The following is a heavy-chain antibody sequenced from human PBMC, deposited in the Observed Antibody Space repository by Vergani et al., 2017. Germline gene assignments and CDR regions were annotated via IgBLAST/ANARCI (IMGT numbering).Heavy chain of an antibody. CDR3: ARDGDTAMVTGPSSMDV. D-gene: IGHD5-18*01. CDR2: IYYSGST. CDR1: GGSICSGDYY. Sequence: QVQLQESGPGLVKPSQTLSLTCTVSGGSICSGDYYWSWIRQPPGKGLEWIGYIYYSGSTYYNPSLKSRVTISVDTSKNQFSLKLSSVTAADTAVYYWARDGDTAMVTGPSSMDVWGQGTTVTVSS. J-gene: IGHJ6*02. V-gene: IGHV4-30-4*08.